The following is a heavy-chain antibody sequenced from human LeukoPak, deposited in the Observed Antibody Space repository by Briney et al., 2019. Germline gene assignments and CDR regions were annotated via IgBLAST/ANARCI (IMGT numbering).Heavy chain of an antibody. D-gene: IGHD2-2*01. CDR3: ARDVVVPAATNYYYYYGMDV. V-gene: IGHV1-2*06. J-gene: IGHJ6*02. CDR1: GYTFTGYY. Sequence: AASVTVSCKASGYTFTGYYIHWVRQAPGQGLEWMGRINPNSGGTNYAQKFQGRVTMTRDTSISTAYMELSRLRSDDTAVYYCARDVVVPAATNYYYYYGMDVWGQGTTVTVSS. CDR2: INPNSGGT.